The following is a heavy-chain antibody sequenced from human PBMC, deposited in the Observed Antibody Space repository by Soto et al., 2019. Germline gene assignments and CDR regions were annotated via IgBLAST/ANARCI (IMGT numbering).Heavy chain of an antibody. J-gene: IGHJ6*02. Sequence: GGSLRLSCVASDFTFSTYSMNWVRQAPGKGLEWVAYISAPSNHIYYADSLKGRFTISRDNAKSSLYLHMNSLRAEDTAVYFCARDSITIFGGGMDVWGQGTTVTVSS. V-gene: IGHV3-21*01. CDR1: DFTFSTYS. CDR3: ARDSITIFGGGMDV. D-gene: IGHD3-3*01. CDR2: ISAPSNHI.